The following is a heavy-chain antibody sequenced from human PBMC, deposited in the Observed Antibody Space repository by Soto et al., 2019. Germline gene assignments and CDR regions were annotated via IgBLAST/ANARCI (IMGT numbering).Heavy chain of an antibody. Sequence: PGGSLRLSCAASGFTFSSYAMHWVRQAPGKGLEWVAVISYDGSNKYYADSVKGRFTISRDNSKNTLYLQMNSLRAEDTAVYYCAKEQRIAAAADAFDIWGQGTMVTVSS. J-gene: IGHJ3*02. CDR1: GFTFSSYA. CDR3: AKEQRIAAAADAFDI. V-gene: IGHV3-30-3*01. CDR2: ISYDGSNK. D-gene: IGHD6-13*01.